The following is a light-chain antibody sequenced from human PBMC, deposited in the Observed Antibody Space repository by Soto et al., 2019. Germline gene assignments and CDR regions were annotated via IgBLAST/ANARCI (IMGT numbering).Light chain of an antibody. CDR1: QSISSW. CDR3: QQYNYYRT. V-gene: IGKV1-5*01. J-gene: IGKJ1*01. CDR2: DAS. Sequence: DIQMTQSPSTLSASVGDRVTITCRASQSISSWLAWFQQKPGKAPKLLIYDASTLESGVPSRFSGSGSGTEFTLTISSLQPDDCATYYCQQYNYYRTFGQGTKVEIK.